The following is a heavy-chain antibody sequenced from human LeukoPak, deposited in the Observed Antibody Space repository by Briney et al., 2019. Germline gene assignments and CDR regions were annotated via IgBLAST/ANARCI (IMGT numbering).Heavy chain of an antibody. CDR1: GFTFSNYA. CDR2: ISGSGGST. V-gene: IGHV3-23*01. D-gene: IGHD3-9*01. CDR3: ARVRTTYYDILTGYPDY. J-gene: IGHJ4*02. Sequence: GGSLRLSCAASGFTFSNYAMNWVRQAPGKGLEWVSVISGSGGSTYYADSVKGRFTISRDNSKNTLYLQMNSLRAEDTAVYYCARVRTTYYDILTGYPDYWGQGTLVTVSS.